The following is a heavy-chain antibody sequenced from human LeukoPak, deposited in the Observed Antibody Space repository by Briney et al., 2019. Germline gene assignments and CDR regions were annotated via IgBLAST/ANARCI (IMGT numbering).Heavy chain of an antibody. CDR2: IIPIFGTA. J-gene: IGHJ6*04. CDR3: ARETYGSGSYNYYYGMDV. Sequence: SVKVSCTASGGTFSSYGISWVRQAPGQGLEWMGGIIPIFGTASYAQKFQGRVTITADESTSTAYMELASLRSEDTAVYYCARETYGSGSYNYYYGMDVWGKGTTVTVSS. CDR1: GGTFSSYG. D-gene: IGHD3-10*01. V-gene: IGHV1-69*01.